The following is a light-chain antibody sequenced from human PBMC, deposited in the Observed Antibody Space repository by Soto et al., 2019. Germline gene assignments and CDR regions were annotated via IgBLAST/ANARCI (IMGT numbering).Light chain of an antibody. Sequence: IVLTQSPSTLSLSPGERATLSCRASQTITGRSLAWYQQKPGQAPRLLITSISTRATGIPDRFSGSGSGADFALTITRLEPEDFAVYYCQQFQNSRTFGQGTKVDIK. V-gene: IGKV3-20*01. CDR3: QQFQNSRT. CDR1: QTITGRS. CDR2: SIS. J-gene: IGKJ1*01.